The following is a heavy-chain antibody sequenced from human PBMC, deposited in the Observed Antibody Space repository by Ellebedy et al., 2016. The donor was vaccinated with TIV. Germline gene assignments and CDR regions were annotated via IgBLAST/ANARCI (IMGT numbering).Heavy chain of an antibody. V-gene: IGHV3-30-3*01. J-gene: IGHJ6*02. CDR3: TRSEMILVGNGMDV. Sequence: PGGSLRLSCAASGFTFSSYAMHWVRQSPGKGLEWVAVISYDGSNKHSADSVKGRFTISRDNSKKTLYLQMNILRVDDTAVYYCTRSEMILVGNGMDVWGQGTTVTVSS. CDR1: GFTFSSYA. D-gene: IGHD3-22*01. CDR2: ISYDGSNK.